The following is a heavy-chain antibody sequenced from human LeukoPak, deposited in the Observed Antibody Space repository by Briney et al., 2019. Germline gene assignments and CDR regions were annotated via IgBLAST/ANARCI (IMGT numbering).Heavy chain of an antibody. CDR3: ARMDYGDDY. CDR2: IHSGGTT. Sequence: QPGGSLRLSCAASGFTVSSKHMSWVRQAPGKGLEWVSVIHSGGTTHYADSVKGRFTISRDTSKNTVYLQMNSLGAEDTAVYYCARMDYGDDYWGQGTLVTVSS. CDR1: GFTVSSKH. J-gene: IGHJ4*02. D-gene: IGHD4-17*01. V-gene: IGHV3-53*01.